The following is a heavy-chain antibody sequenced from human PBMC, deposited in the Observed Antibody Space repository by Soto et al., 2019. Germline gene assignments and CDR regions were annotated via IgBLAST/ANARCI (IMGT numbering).Heavy chain of an antibody. CDR1: GFTFSSYG. CDR3: ARLDFWSGSYFDY. J-gene: IGHJ4*02. D-gene: IGHD3-3*01. V-gene: IGHV3-33*01. Sequence: GGSLRLSCAASGFTFSSYGMHWVRQAPGKGLEWVAVIWYDGSNKYYADSVKGRFTISRDNSKNTLYLQMNSLRAEDTAVYYCARLDFWSGSYFDYWGQGTLVTVSS. CDR2: IWYDGSNK.